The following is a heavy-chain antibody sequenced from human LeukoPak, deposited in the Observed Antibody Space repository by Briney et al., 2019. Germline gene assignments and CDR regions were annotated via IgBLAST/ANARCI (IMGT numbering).Heavy chain of an antibody. V-gene: IGHV1-2*02. CDR3: ARDRITMVRGSGNWFDP. Sequence: GASVKVSCKASGYTFTGYFMHWVRQAPGQGLEWMGWINPNSGGTNFAQKFQGRVTMTRDTSISTAYMELSRLRSDDTAVYYCARDRITMVRGSGNWFDPWGQGTLVTVSS. CDR2: INPNSGGT. J-gene: IGHJ5*02. CDR1: GYTFTGYF. D-gene: IGHD3-10*01.